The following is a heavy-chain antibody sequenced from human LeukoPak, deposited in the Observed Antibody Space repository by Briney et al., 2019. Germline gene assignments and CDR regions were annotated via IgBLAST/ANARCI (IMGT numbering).Heavy chain of an antibody. J-gene: IGHJ6*03. CDR2: IYYSGST. CDR3: ARGRYSSSWYILNYMDV. V-gene: IGHV4-39*07. D-gene: IGHD6-13*01. Sequence: SETLSLTCTVSGGSISSSSYYWGWIRQPPGKGLEWIGSIYYSGSTYYNPSLKSRVTISVDTSKNQFSLKLSSVTAADTAVYYCARGRYSSSWYILNYMDVWGKGTTVTVSS. CDR1: GGSISSSSYY.